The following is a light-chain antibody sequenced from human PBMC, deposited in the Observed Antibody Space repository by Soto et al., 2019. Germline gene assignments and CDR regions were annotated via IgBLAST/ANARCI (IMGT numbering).Light chain of an antibody. Sequence: EILITQSPATLSVSPGERATLSCRASQGVSSSYLAWYQQKPGQAPRLLIYGASSRDTGIPDRFTGRGSGTDFTLTINRLEPEDFAVYYCQQYGNSPITFGQGTRLEIK. V-gene: IGKV3-20*01. CDR1: QGVSSSY. CDR2: GAS. J-gene: IGKJ5*01. CDR3: QQYGNSPIT.